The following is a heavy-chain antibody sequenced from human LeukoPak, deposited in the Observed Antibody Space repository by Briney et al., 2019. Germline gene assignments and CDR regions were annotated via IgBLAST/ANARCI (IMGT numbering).Heavy chain of an antibody. CDR1: GGSISSGSYY. J-gene: IGHJ4*02. CDR3: ARDRGSQPFIDY. D-gene: IGHD1-26*01. CDR2: IYISGST. Sequence: PSETLSLTCTVSGGSISSGSYYWSWIRQPAGKGLEWIGRIYISGSTNYNPSLKSRVTISVDTSKNQFSLKLSSVTAADTAVYYCARDRGSQPFIDYWGQGTLVTVSS. V-gene: IGHV4-61*02.